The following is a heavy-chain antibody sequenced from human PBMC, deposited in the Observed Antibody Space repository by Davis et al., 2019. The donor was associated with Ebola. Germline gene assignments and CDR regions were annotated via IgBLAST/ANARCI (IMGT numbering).Heavy chain of an antibody. D-gene: IGHD5-12*01. Sequence: GESLKISCAASGFTFSSYAMSWVRQAPGKGLEWVSAIRGSGGSTYYADSVKGRFTISRDNSKNTLYLQMNSLRAEDTAVYYCAKDRGDIVANDLWDYWGQGTLVTVSS. CDR2: IRGSGGST. CDR3: AKDRGDIVANDLWDY. CDR1: GFTFSSYA. J-gene: IGHJ4*02. V-gene: IGHV3-23*01.